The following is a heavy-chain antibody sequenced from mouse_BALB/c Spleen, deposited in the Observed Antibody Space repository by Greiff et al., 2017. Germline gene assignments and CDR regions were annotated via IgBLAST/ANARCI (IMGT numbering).Heavy chain of an antibody. CDR3: ARQSIYYDYDEGMDY. CDR1: GFSLTSYG. Sequence: VQLQQSGPGLVQPSQSLSITCTASGFSLTSYGVHWVRQSPGKGLEWLGVIWSGGSTDYNAAFISRLSISKDNSKSQVFFKMNSLQANDTAIYYCARQSIYYDYDEGMDYWGQGTLVTVSA. CDR2: IWSGGST. V-gene: IGHV2-2*02. J-gene: IGHJ3*01. D-gene: IGHD2-4*01.